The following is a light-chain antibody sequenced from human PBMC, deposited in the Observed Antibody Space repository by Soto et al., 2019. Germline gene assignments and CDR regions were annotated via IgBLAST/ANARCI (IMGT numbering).Light chain of an antibody. CDR1: SSDVGGYNY. J-gene: IGLJ2*01. CDR2: EVS. CDR3: SSYAGNNNLV. Sequence: QSALTQPASVSGPPGQSITISCTGTSSDVGGYNYVSWYQQYPGKAPKLMIYEVSNRPSGVSNRFSGSKSGNTAYLTISGLQAEDEADYYCSSYAGNNNLVFGGGTKLTVL. V-gene: IGLV2-14*01.